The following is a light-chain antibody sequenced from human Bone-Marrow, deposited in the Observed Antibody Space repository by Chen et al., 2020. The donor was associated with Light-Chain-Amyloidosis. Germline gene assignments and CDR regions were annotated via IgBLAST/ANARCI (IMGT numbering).Light chain of an antibody. CDR1: NIGSKS. CDR3: QVWDSSSDHVV. CDR2: YDS. Sequence: SYVLTQPPSVSVAPGKTARITCGGNNIGSKSVHWYQQKPGQAPALVIYYDSDRPSGIPERFSGSNSGTTATLTMSRVEAGDVADYDCQVWDSSSDHVVFGGGTKLTVL. V-gene: IGLV3-21*04. J-gene: IGLJ2*01.